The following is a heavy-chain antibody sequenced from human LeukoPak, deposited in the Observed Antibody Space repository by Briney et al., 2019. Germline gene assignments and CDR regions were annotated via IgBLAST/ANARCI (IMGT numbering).Heavy chain of an antibody. CDR3: ARCRYCSSTSPRDMDV. Sequence: GGSLRLSCAASGFTFSSYSMNWVRQAPGKGLEWVSSISSSSSYIYYADSVKGRFTISRDNAKNSLYPQMNSLRAEDTAVYYCARCRYCSSTSPRDMDVWGKGTTVTVSS. V-gene: IGHV3-21*01. D-gene: IGHD2-2*01. CDR2: ISSSSSYI. J-gene: IGHJ6*03. CDR1: GFTFSSYS.